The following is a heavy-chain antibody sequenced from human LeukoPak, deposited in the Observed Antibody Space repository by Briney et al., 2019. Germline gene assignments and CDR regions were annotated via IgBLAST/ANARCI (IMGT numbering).Heavy chain of an antibody. CDR1: GYALTSYY. J-gene: IGHJ4*02. V-gene: IGHV1-46*01. Sequence: ASVTVSCKAFGYALTSYYIHWVRQAPGQGLEWMEIIDPRAGSTIYAQNFQGRITLAADTSTNTVYMELRSLTSEDTAIYFCARKFYFDYWGQGSLVTVSS. CDR3: ARKFYFDY. CDR2: IDPRAGST.